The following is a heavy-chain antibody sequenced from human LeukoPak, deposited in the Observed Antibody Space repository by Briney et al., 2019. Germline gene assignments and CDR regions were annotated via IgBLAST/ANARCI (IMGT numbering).Heavy chain of an antibody. J-gene: IGHJ4*02. CDR3: ARTPLGYCSGGSCYGGINYFDY. V-gene: IGHV4-59*01. Sequence: SETLSLTCTVSGGSISSYYWSWIRQPPGKGLEWIGYIYYSGSTNYNLSLKSRVTISVDTSKNQFSLKLSSVTAADTAVYYCARTPLGYCSGGSCYGGINYFDYWGQGTLVTVSS. CDR2: IYYSGST. CDR1: GGSISSYY. D-gene: IGHD2-15*01.